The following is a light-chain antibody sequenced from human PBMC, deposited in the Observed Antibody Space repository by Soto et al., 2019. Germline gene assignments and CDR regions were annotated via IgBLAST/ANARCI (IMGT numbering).Light chain of an antibody. CDR3: QQYHNYWT. Sequence: DIQMTQSPSTLSGSVGDRVTITCRASQTISSWLAWYQQKPGKAPKVLIYKASSLESGVPSRFSGSGSGTEFTLTISTLQPDDFATYYCQQYHNYWTFGQGTKVDIK. J-gene: IGKJ1*01. V-gene: IGKV1-5*03. CDR1: QTISSW. CDR2: KAS.